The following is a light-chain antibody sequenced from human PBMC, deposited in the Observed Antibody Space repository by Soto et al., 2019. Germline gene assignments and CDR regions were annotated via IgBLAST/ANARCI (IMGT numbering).Light chain of an antibody. V-gene: IGKV1-5*03. CDR1: QSISSW. J-gene: IGKJ2*01. CDR3: QLYNSYSGT. CDR2: KAS. Sequence: DIQMTQSPSTLSASVGDRVTITCRASQSISSWLAWYQQKPGKAPKLLIYKASSLESGVPSWFSGSGSGTKFSLTISSVQPDDFATYYCQLYNSYSGTFGQGTKLEIK.